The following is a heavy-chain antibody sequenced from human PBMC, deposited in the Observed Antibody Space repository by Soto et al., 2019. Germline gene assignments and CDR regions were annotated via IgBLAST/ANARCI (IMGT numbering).Heavy chain of an antibody. CDR3: AKARGSTTPAPGSY. Sequence: GGSLRLSCTASGFTFSNYAMSWVRQAPGKGLEWVSVISGSGGSTYYADSVKGRFTVSRDNSKNTLYLQMNSLRAEDTAVYYCAKARGSTTPAPGSYWGQGTLVTVSS. V-gene: IGHV3-23*01. D-gene: IGHD2-2*01. CDR1: GFTFSNYA. J-gene: IGHJ4*02. CDR2: ISGSGGST.